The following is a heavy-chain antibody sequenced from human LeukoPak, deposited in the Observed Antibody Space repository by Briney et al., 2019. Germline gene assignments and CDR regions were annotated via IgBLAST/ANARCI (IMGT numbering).Heavy chain of an antibody. V-gene: IGHV3-66*01. J-gene: IGHJ4*02. CDR1: GFTVSSNY. CDR3: AKASLRYFDWLLY. Sequence: PGGSLRLSCAASGFTVSSNYMSWVRQAPGKGLEWASVIYSGGSTYYADSVKGRFTISRDNSKNALYLQMNSLRAEDTAVYYCAKASLRYFDWLLYWGQGTLVTVSS. D-gene: IGHD3-9*01. CDR2: IYSGGST.